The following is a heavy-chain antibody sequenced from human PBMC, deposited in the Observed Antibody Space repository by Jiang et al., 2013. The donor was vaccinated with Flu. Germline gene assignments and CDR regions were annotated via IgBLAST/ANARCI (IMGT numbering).Heavy chain of an antibody. CDR2: IYWDDDK. CDR3: VHSSAYYYDSSGHYRGYYFDY. V-gene: IGHV2-5*06. CDR1: GFSLTTSGVG. J-gene: IGHJ4*03. Sequence: KPTQTLTLTCTFSGFSLTTSGVGVGWIRQPPGKALEWLALIYWDDDKRYSPSLKSRLTITKDTSKNQVVLTMTNMDPVDTATYYCVHSSAYYYDSSGHYRGYYFDYWGQGTMVTVS. D-gene: IGHD3-22*01.